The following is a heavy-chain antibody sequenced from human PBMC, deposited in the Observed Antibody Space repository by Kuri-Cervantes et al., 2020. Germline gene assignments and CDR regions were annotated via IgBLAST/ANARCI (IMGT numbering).Heavy chain of an antibody. J-gene: IGHJ6*02. CDR3: ARDGYYYYYGMDV. V-gene: IGHV4-4*07. CDR2: IYTSGST. CDR1: GGSISSYY. Sequence: SETLSLTCTVSGGSISSYYWSWIRQPAGKGLEWIGRIYTSGSTYYNPSLKSRVTISVDTSKNQFSLKLSSVTAADTAVYYCARDGYYYYYGMDVWGQGTTVTVSS.